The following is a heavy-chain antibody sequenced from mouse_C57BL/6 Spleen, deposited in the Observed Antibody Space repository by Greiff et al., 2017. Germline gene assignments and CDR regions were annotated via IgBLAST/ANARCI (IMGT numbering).Heavy chain of an antibody. CDR2: ISSGGSYT. CDR1: GFTFSSYG. D-gene: IGHD2-4*01. J-gene: IGHJ4*01. V-gene: IGHV5-6*01. CDR3: ARRKNDYPYAMDY. Sequence: VQLKESGGDLVKPGGSLKLSCAASGFTFSSYGLSWVRQTPDKRLEWVATISSGGSYTNYPDSVKGRFTISRDNAKNTLYLQMSSLKSEDTAMYYCARRKNDYPYAMDYWGQGTSLTVSS.